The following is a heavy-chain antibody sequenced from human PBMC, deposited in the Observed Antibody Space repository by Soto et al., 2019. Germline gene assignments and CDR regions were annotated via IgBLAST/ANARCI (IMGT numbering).Heavy chain of an antibody. CDR2: IFWDDDK. CDR1: GFSVSTSGVG. J-gene: IGHJ4*02. Sequence: QITLKEPGPTLVKPTQTLTLTCTCSGFSVSTSGVGMGWIRQPPGKALEWLAIIFWDDDKRYSPSLKSRLTITKDTSKNQVVLTMTNMDPVDTGTYYCTHSTRRGGCSGGNCYFFDYWGQGTLVTVSS. CDR3: THSTRRGGCSGGNCYFFDY. D-gene: IGHD2-15*01. V-gene: IGHV2-5*02.